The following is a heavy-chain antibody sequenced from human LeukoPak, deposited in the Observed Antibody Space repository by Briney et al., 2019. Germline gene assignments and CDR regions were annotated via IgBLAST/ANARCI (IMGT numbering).Heavy chain of an antibody. CDR1: GGSISSGGYY. V-gene: IGHV4-31*03. CDR3: ARLYGSGSRRYFDY. J-gene: IGHJ4*02. CDR2: IYYSGST. D-gene: IGHD3-10*01. Sequence: SQTLSLTCTVSGGSISSGGYYWSWIRQHPGKGLEWIGYIYYSGSTYYNPSLKSRVTVSVDTSKNQFSLKLSSVTAADTAVYYCARLYGSGSRRYFDYWGQGTLVTVSS.